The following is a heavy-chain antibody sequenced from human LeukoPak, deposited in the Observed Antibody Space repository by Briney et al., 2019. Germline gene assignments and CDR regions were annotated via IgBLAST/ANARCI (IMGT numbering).Heavy chain of an antibody. Sequence: GGSLRLSCAAPGFTFSNAWMSWVRQAPGKGLEWVGRIKSKTDSGTTDYAAPVKGRFTISRDDSKNTLYLQMNSLKTEDTAVYYCTTAPAQSDYWGQGTLVTVSS. CDR3: TTAPAQSDY. CDR2: IKSKTDSGTT. CDR1: GFTFSNAW. D-gene: IGHD2-2*01. J-gene: IGHJ4*02. V-gene: IGHV3-15*01.